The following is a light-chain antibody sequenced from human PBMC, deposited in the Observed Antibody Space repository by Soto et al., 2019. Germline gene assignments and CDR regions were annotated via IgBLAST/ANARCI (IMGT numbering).Light chain of an antibody. Sequence: EIVLTQSPATLSLSPGDRATLSCRASQSVRSYLAWYQQKPGQAPRLLIYDASNRATGIPARFSGSGSATDFTLTVSSLEPEDFAVYYCQQRSDWPPTFGGGTKVEIE. V-gene: IGKV3-11*01. J-gene: IGKJ4*01. CDR3: QQRSDWPPT. CDR1: QSVRSY. CDR2: DAS.